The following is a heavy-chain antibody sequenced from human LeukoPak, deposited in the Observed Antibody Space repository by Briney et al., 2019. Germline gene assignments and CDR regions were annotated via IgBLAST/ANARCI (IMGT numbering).Heavy chain of an antibody. J-gene: IGHJ6*03. D-gene: IGHD6-6*01. Sequence: PSETLSLTCAVYGGSFSGHYWSWIRQPPGKGLEWIGEINHSGSTNYNPSLKSRVTISVDTSNNQFSLKLSSVAAADTAVYYCARVLYSSSPEYYYYYYYMDVWGKGTTVTVSS. CDR3: ARVLYSSSPEYYYYYYYMDV. CDR1: GGSFSGHY. CDR2: INHSGST. V-gene: IGHV4-34*01.